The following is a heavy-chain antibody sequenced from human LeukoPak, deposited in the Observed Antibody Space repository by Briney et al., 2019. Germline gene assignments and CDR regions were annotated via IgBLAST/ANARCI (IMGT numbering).Heavy chain of an antibody. CDR3: ARGFGNVRGVA. J-gene: IGHJ5*02. Sequence: SKTLSLTCAVYGGSLSGDYWSWIRQPPGKGLEWIGEINHGGYTNYNPSLKSRVTISVDTSKNQFSLKLSSVTAADTAVYYCARGFGNVRGVAWGQGTPVTVSS. V-gene: IGHV4-34*01. CDR1: GGSLSGDY. CDR2: INHGGYT. D-gene: IGHD3-10*01.